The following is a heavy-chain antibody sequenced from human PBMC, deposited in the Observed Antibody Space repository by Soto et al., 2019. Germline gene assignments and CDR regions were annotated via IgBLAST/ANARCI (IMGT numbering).Heavy chain of an antibody. V-gene: IGHV4-59*08. D-gene: IGHD6-6*01. CDR3: ARVAARRPSYYYYYLDV. CDR2: IYYSGST. J-gene: IGHJ6*03. CDR1: GVSISSYY. Sequence: SETLSLTCTVSGVSISSYYWSWIRQPPGKGLEWIGYIYYSGSTNYNPSLKSRVTISVDTSKNQFSLKLSSVTAADTAVYYCARVAARRPSYYYYYLDVWGKGTTVTVSS.